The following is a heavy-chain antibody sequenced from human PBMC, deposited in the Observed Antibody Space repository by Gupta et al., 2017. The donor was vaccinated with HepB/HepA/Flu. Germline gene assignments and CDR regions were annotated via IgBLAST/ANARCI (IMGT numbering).Heavy chain of an antibody. CDR2: IKQDGSEK. V-gene: IGHV3-7*01. Sequence: EVQLVESGGGLVQPGGSLRLSCAASGFTFSSYWMSWVRQAPGKGLEWVANIKQDGSEKYYVDSVKGRFTISRDNAKNSLYLQMNSLRAEETAVYYCARGTDCSSTSCYVKPSGYFDYWGQGTLVTVSS. CDR3: ARGTDCSSTSCYVKPSGYFDY. D-gene: IGHD2-2*01. CDR1: GFTFSSYW. J-gene: IGHJ4*02.